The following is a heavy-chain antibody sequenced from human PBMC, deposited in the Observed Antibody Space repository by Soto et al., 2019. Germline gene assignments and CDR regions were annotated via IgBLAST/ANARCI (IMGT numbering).Heavy chain of an antibody. CDR1: GFTFSSQA. D-gene: IGHD2-15*01. J-gene: IGHJ6*02. V-gene: IGHV3-23*01. CDR2: ISGSGGST. Sequence: GSLRLSCAASGFTFSSQAMSWVRQAPGKGLELVSGISGSGGSTYYADSVKGRFTISRDNSKNTLYLQMNSLRAENTAVYYCAKEGGGGRNYYYTMDVWGQGTTVTVSS. CDR3: AKEGGGGRNYYYTMDV.